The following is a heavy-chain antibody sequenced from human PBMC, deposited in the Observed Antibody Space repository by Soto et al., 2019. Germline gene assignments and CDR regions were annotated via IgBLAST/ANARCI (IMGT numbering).Heavy chain of an antibody. Sequence: KKIPASLNVSCKASGYTFASXXIXXXXQATGQGLEWMGWMNPNSGNTGYAQKFQGRVTMTRNTSISTAYMELSSLRSEDTAVYYCARGRVVDDAFDIWGQGTMVTVSS. CDR3: ARGRVVDDAFDI. J-gene: IGHJ3*02. CDR1: GYTFASXX. D-gene: IGHD2-15*01. CDR2: MNPNSGNT. V-gene: IGHV1-8*01.